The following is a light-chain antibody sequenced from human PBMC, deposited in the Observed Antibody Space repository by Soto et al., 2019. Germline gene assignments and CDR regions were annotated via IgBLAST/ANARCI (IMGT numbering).Light chain of an antibody. J-gene: IGKJ4*02. CDR2: VAS. CDR3: QQSHTSPLT. V-gene: IGKV1-39*01. CDR1: QSIRRD. Sequence: DTQMTQSPSSLSASVGDRVNSTCRASQSIRRDLNWYQQKPGKVPRLLIFVASSLQSGVPSRFSGSGSGTDFTLTISSLQPEDVATYYCQQSHTSPLTFGGGTKVEI.